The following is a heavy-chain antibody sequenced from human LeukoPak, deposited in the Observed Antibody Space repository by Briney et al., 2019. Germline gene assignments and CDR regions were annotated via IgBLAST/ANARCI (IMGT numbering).Heavy chain of an antibody. CDR2: IYHSGST. J-gene: IGHJ4*02. D-gene: IGHD6-13*01. Sequence: PSETLSLTCTVSGYSISSGYYWGWIRQPPGKGLEWIGSIYHSGSTYYNPSLKSRVTISVDTSKNQFSLKLSSVTAADTAVYYCARAVYSSSWSLSGGITDYWGQGTLVTVSS. CDR3: ARAVYSSSWSLSGGITDY. V-gene: IGHV4-38-2*02. CDR1: GYSISSGYY.